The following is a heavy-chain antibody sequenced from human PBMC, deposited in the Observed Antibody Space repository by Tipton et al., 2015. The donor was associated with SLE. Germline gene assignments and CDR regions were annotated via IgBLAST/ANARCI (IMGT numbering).Heavy chain of an antibody. J-gene: IGHJ1*01. CDR1: GGSISGYY. CDR3: ARQPLYYDSRGSSPAYFQS. Sequence: TLSLTCTVSGGSISGYYWAWIRQPPGSGLEWIGSINDSGNTYYSPSLKSRVTISADTSKNQFSLKLTSVTAADTAVYYCARQPLYYDSRGSSPAYFQSWGQGTPVTVSS. D-gene: IGHD3-22*01. CDR2: INDSGNT. V-gene: IGHV4-38-2*02.